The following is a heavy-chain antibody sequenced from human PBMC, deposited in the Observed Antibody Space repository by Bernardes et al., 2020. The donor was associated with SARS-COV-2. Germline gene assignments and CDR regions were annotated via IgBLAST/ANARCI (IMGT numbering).Heavy chain of an antibody. D-gene: IGHD3-16*02. J-gene: IGHJ4*02. Sequence: SETLSLTCTISGGSTSSFHWGWIRQSPGKGLEWIGYISHDLGPRYNPSLASRVTISGDTSKNQFFLTLNSATAADTATYYCVHYRPGLGGVSDWGPGTLVTVS. CDR3: VHYRPGLGGVSD. CDR1: GGSTSSFH. CDR2: ISHDLGP. V-gene: IGHV4-59*01.